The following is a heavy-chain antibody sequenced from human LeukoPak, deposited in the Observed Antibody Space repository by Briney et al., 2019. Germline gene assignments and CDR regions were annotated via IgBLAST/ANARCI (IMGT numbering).Heavy chain of an antibody. V-gene: IGHV1-18*01. Sequence: ASVKVSCKASGYTFTSYGISWVRQAPGQGLEWMGWISAYNGNTNYAQKLQGRVTMTTDTSTSTAYMELRSLRSDDTAVYYCARDEGMITMVRGVTYYYYYGMDVWGQGTTVTVSS. CDR1: GYTFTSYG. CDR3: ARDEGMITMVRGVTYYYYYGMDV. CDR2: ISAYNGNT. D-gene: IGHD3-10*01. J-gene: IGHJ6*02.